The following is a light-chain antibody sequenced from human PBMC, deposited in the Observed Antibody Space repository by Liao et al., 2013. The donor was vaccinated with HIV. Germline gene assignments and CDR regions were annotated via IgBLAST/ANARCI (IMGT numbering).Light chain of an antibody. J-gene: IGLJ2*01. Sequence: SFELTQPPSVSVSPGQTASVTCSGDELGNKNICWYQQRPGQSPVLVISEDDKRPSGIPERFSGSNSGNTATLTISGAQAMDEADYFCQAWDSSAGVVFGGGTKLTVL. V-gene: IGLV3-1*01. CDR1: ELGNKN. CDR3: QAWDSSAGVV. CDR2: EDD.